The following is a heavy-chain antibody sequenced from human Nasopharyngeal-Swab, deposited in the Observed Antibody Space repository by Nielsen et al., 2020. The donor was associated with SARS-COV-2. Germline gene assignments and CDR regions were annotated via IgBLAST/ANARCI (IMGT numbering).Heavy chain of an antibody. CDR2: VSYNGGFE. J-gene: IGHJ4*02. CDR1: GFSFSNYA. CDR3: AKEAGGGSSSGLDY. D-gene: IGHD2-2*01. Sequence: GESLKISCAASGFSFSNYAMHWVRQAPGKGLEWVAVVSYNGGFEHYADSVKGRFTIARDNSKNTLSLQMNSLRIEDTAVYYCAKEAGGGSSSGLDYWGQGTLVTVSP. V-gene: IGHV3-30-3*01.